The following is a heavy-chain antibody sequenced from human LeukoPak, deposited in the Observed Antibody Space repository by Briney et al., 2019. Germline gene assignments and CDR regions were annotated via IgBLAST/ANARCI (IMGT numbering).Heavy chain of an antibody. Sequence: GGSLRLSCAASGFTFSSYWMHWVRQAPGKGLVWVSRINSDGSSTSYADSVKGRFTISRDNAKNTLYLQMNSLRAEDTAVYYCAREVRYNWNGVYMDVWGKGTTVTVSS. CDR2: INSDGSST. J-gene: IGHJ6*03. CDR3: AREVRYNWNGVYMDV. D-gene: IGHD1-20*01. CDR1: GFTFSSYW. V-gene: IGHV3-74*01.